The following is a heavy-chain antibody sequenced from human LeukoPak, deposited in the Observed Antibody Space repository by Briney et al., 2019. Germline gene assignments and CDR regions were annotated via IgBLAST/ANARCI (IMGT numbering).Heavy chain of an antibody. J-gene: IGHJ6*03. CDR3: AKGPSGYYYYYMDV. CDR1: RFTFSSYA. Sequence: GGSLRLSCSASRFTFSSYAMSWVRQAPGKGLEWVSSISGSAGSTYYADSVKGRFTISRDNSKNTLYLQMNSLRAEDTAVYYCAKGPSGYYYYYMDVWGKGTTVTVSS. CDR2: ISGSAGST. V-gene: IGHV3-23*01.